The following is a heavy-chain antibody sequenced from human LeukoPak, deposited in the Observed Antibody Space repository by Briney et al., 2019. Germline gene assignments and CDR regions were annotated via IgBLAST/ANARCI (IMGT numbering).Heavy chain of an antibody. Sequence: PGGSLRLSCAASGFTFSSYWMSWVRQAPGKGLEWVANIKQDGSEKYYVDSVKGRFTISRDNAKNSLYLQMNSLRAEDTAVYYCARDSPANYYGSGSNYWGQGTLVTVSS. CDR1: GFTFSSYW. CDR3: ARDSPANYYGSGSNY. J-gene: IGHJ4*02. CDR2: IKQDGSEK. D-gene: IGHD3-10*01. V-gene: IGHV3-7*01.